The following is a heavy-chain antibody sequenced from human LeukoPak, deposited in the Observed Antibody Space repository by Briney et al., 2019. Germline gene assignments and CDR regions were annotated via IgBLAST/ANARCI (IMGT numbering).Heavy chain of an antibody. CDR1: GGSISSGDYY. V-gene: IGHV4-30-4*01. Sequence: SETLSLTCTVSGGSISSGDYYWSWIRQPPGKGLEWIGYIYYSGSTYYNPSLKSRVTISVDTSKNQFSLKLSSVTAADTAVYYCAGGTPDTNQYYFDYWGQGTLVTVSS. D-gene: IGHD1-7*01. CDR2: IYYSGST. J-gene: IGHJ4*02. CDR3: AGGTPDTNQYYFDY.